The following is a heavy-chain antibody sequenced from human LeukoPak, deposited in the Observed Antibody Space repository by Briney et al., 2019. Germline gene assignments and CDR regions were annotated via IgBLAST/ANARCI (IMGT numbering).Heavy chain of an antibody. CDR1: GFTFSSYA. D-gene: IGHD6-6*01. CDR2: ISGSAGST. V-gene: IGHV3-23*01. Sequence: GGSLRLSCAASGFTFSSYAMSWVRQAPGKGLEWVSSISGSAGSTYYADSVKGRFTISRDNSKNTLYLQMNSLRAEDTAVYYCAKDIEYSSSPFDYWGQGTLVTVSS. J-gene: IGHJ4*02. CDR3: AKDIEYSSSPFDY.